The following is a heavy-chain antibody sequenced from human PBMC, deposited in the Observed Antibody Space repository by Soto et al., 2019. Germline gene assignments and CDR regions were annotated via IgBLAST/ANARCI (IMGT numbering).Heavy chain of an antibody. CDR2: INDSGST. CDR3: ARVRRLRASPFDD. V-gene: IGHV4-34*01. Sequence: SLTCAVYGGSFSGYYWSWIRQPPGKGLEWIGEINDSGSTNYNPSLKSRVTISVDTSKNQFSLKLSSVTAADTAVYYCARVRRLRASPFDDWGQGTLVTVSS. J-gene: IGHJ4*02. D-gene: IGHD5-12*01. CDR1: GGSFSGYY.